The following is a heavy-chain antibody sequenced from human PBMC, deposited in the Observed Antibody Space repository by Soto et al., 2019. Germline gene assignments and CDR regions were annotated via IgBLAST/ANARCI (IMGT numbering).Heavy chain of an antibody. D-gene: IGHD2-2*01. V-gene: IGHV3-43*01. CDR3: AKDVGDIVVVPAAVYYYYGMDV. CDR1: GFTFEDYT. CDR2: ISWDGGST. J-gene: IGHJ6*02. Sequence: GGSLRLSCAASGFTFEDYTMHWVRQAPGKGLEWVSLISWDGGSTYYADSVKGRFTISRDNSKNSLYLQMNSLRTEDTALYYCAKDVGDIVVVPAAVYYYYGMDVWGQGTTVTVPS.